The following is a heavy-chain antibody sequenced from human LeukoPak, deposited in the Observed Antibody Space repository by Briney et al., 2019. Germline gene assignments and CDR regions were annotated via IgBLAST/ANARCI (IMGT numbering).Heavy chain of an antibody. J-gene: IGHJ5*02. Sequence: SETLSLTCAVSGDSISSSNRWGWVRQPPGKGLEWIGDIFHSGSTNYNPSLKSRVTISVDTSKNQFSLKLSSVTAADTAVYYCARDPPSSGYYPNWFDPWGQGTLVTVSS. V-gene: IGHV4-4*02. CDR1: GDSISSSNR. CDR3: ARDPPSSGYYPNWFDP. CDR2: IFHSGST. D-gene: IGHD3-22*01.